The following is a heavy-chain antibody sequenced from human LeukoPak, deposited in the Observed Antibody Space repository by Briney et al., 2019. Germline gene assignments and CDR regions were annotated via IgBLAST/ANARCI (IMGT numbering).Heavy chain of an antibody. CDR3: ARDLGGYSSVFDY. CDR1: GFTFSSYS. J-gene: IGHJ4*02. D-gene: IGHD5-18*01. V-gene: IGHV3-21*01. CDR2: ISSSSSYI. Sequence: KPGGSLRLSCAASGFTFSSYSMNWVRQAPGKGLEWVSSISSSSSYIYYADSVKGRFTISRYNAKNSLYLQMNILRAEDTAVYYCARDLGGYSSVFDYWGQGTLVTVSS.